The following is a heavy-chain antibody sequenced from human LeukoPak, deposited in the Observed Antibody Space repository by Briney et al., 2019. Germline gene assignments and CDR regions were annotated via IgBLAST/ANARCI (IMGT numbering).Heavy chain of an antibody. J-gene: IGHJ6*02. CDR1: EFTFSSYW. V-gene: IGHV3-7*01. CDR3: ARYCGGDCYGMDV. Sequence: GGSLRLSCTASEFTFSSYWMSWVRQAPGKGLEWVANIKQDGSEKDYVDSVKGRFTISRDNAKNSLYLQMDNLRAEDTAVYYCARYCGGDCYGMDVWGQGTTVTVSS. D-gene: IGHD2-21*01. CDR2: IKQDGSEK.